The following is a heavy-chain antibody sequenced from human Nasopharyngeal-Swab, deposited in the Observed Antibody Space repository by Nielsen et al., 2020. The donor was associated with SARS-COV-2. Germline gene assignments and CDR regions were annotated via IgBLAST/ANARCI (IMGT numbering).Heavy chain of an antibody. J-gene: IGHJ4*02. CDR1: GGSISSYY. D-gene: IGHD6-6*01. V-gene: IGHV4-59*01. CDR3: AGGERRAARPPGGYFDY. Sequence: SETLSLTCTVSGGSISSYYWSWIRQPPGKGLEWIGYIYYSGSTNYNPSLKSRVTISVDTSKNQFSLKLSSVTAADTAVYYCAGGERRAARPPGGYFDYWGQGTLVTVSS. CDR2: IYYSGST.